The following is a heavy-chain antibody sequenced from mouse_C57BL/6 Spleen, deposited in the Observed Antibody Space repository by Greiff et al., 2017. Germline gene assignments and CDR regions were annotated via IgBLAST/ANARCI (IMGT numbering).Heavy chain of an antibody. CDR1: GFNIKDYY. D-gene: IGHD1-1*01. Sequence: VQLQQSGAELVRPGASVKLSCTASGFNIKDYYMHWVKQRPEQGLEWIGRIDPEDGDTEYAPKFQGKATMTADTSSNTAYLQLSSLTSEDTAVYYCTALYGSSFLGYFDVWGTGTTVTVSS. J-gene: IGHJ1*03. CDR2: IDPEDGDT. V-gene: IGHV14-1*01. CDR3: TALYGSSFLGYFDV.